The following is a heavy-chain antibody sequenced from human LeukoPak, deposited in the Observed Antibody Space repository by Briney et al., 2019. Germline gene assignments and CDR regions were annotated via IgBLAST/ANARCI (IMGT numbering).Heavy chain of an antibody. CDR3: AREEMAKIGTFDY. D-gene: IGHD5-24*01. CDR2: IYYSGST. V-gene: IGHV4-39*07. J-gene: IGHJ4*02. CDR1: GGSISSSSYY. Sequence: SETLSLTCTVSGGSISSSSYYWGWIRQPPGKGLEWIGSIYYSGSTYYNPSLKSRVTISVDTSKNQFSLKLSSVTAADTGVYYCAREEMAKIGTFDYWGQGTLVTVSS.